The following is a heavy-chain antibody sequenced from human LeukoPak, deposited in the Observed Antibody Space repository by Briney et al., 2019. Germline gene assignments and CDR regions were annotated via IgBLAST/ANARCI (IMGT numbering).Heavy chain of an antibody. Sequence: SETLSLTCAVYGGSFSNYYWSWIRRPPGKGLEWIGHIFYSGSTYYNPSLKSRVTLSVDTSDNQFSLRLTSVSAADTAIYYCARRGITYSTSYFDSWGQGILVTVS. J-gene: IGHJ4*02. V-gene: IGHV4-34*12. CDR2: IFYSGST. D-gene: IGHD6-13*01. CDR1: GGSFSNYY. CDR3: ARRGITYSTSYFDS.